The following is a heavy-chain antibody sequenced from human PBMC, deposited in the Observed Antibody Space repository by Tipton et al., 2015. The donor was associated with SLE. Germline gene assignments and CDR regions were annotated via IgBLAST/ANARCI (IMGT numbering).Heavy chain of an antibody. CDR1: GYTFTSYD. J-gene: IGHJ4*02. V-gene: IGHV1-8*01. CDR3: ARGFPRGASPNGDY. Sequence: QLVQSGAEVKKPGASLKVSCKASGYTFTSYDINWVRQATGQGLEWMGRMNPNNGNTNYAPKFQGRVTMTRNTSISTAFMELSSLRSEDTAVYYCARGFPRGASPNGDYWGQGTQVAVSS. CDR2: MNPNNGNT. D-gene: IGHD2-8*01.